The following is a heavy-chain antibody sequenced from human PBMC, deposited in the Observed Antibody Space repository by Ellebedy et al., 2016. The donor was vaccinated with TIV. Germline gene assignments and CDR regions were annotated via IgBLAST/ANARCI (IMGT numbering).Heavy chain of an antibody. V-gene: IGHV3-23*01. J-gene: IGHJ6*03. CDR1: GFTLSSYA. D-gene: IGHD2-21*02. CDR3: AKAPTAIFAHFYYYYYYMDV. CDR2: ISGSGGST. Sequence: GGSLRLXXAASGFTLSSYAMSWVRQAPGRRLEWVSAISGSGGSTHYVDSVRGRFTISRDNSKNTLYLQMTSLRAEDTAVQYCAKAPTAIFAHFYYYYYYMDVWGKGTTVTVSS.